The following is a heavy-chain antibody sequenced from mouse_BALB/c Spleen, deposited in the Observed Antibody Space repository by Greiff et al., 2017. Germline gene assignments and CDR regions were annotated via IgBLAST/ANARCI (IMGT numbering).Heavy chain of an antibody. CDR3: AREAY. CDR1: GYTFTSYW. J-gene: IGHJ3*01. V-gene: IGHV1-87*01. CDR2: IYPGDGDT. Sequence: QVQLQQSGAELARPGASVKLSCKASGYTFTSYWMQWVKQRPGQGLEWIGAIYPGDGDTRYTQKFKGKATLTADKSSSTAYMQLSSLASEDSAVYYCAREAYWGQGTLVTVSA.